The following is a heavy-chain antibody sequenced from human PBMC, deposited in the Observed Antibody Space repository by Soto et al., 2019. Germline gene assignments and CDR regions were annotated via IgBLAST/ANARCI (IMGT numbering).Heavy chain of an antibody. CDR2: IYYRAMP. V-gene: IGHV4-30-4*01. CDR3: ARGSAILFYYFDY. Sequence: QVQLQESGPGLVKPSQTLSLTCNVSGGSISRGDYYWSWLRQPPGKGLEWIGYIYYRAMPYYNPSLKSRVTISVDTSKNQFSLNMTSVTAADTAVYYCARGSAILFYYFDYWGQGTLVTVSS. CDR1: GGSISRGDYY. J-gene: IGHJ4*02. D-gene: IGHD6-13*01.